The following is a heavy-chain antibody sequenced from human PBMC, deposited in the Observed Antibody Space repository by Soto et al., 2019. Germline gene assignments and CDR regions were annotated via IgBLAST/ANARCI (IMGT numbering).Heavy chain of an antibody. D-gene: IGHD2-2*01. CDR2: ISSSSSYI. V-gene: IGHV3-21*01. Sequence: EVQLVESGGGLVKPGGSLRLSCAASGFTFSSYSMNWVRQAPGKGLEWVSSISSSSSYIYYADSVKGRFTISRDNAKNSLYLQMNSLRAEDTAVNYCARDGLDCSSTSCYADYWGQGTLVTVSS. J-gene: IGHJ4*02. CDR3: ARDGLDCSSTSCYADY. CDR1: GFTFSSYS.